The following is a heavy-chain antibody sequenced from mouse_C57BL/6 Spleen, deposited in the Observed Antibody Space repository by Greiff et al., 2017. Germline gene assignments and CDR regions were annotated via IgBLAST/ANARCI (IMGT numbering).Heavy chain of an antibody. V-gene: IGHV1-64*01. CDR2: IHPNSGST. D-gene: IGHD1-1*01. Sequence: QVQLQQPGAELVKPGASVKLSCKASGYTFTSYWMHWVKQRPGQGLEWIGMIHPNSGSTNYNEKFKSKATLTVDKSSSTAYMQLSSLTSEDSAVYYCARTSITTVVASGAMDYWGQGTSVTVSS. CDR1: GYTFTSYW. CDR3: ARTSITTVVASGAMDY. J-gene: IGHJ4*01.